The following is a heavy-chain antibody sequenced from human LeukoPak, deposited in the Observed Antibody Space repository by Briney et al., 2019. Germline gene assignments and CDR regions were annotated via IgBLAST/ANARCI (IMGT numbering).Heavy chain of an antibody. D-gene: IGHD3-22*01. CDR1: GFTFSSYS. V-gene: IGHV3-21*01. Sequence: GGSLRLSCAASGFTFSSYSMNWVRQAPGKGLEWVSSISSSSSYIYYADSVKGRFTISRDNAKNSLYLKMNSLRAEDTAVYYCAREGYYYDSSGYYLNMPFDYWGQGTLVTVSS. CDR3: AREGYYYDSSGYYLNMPFDY. CDR2: ISSSSSYI. J-gene: IGHJ4*02.